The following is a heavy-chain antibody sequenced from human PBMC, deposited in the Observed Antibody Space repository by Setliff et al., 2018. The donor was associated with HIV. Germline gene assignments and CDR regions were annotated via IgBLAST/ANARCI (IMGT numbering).Heavy chain of an antibody. CDR2: IDTDGSIT. D-gene: IGHD3-22*01. CDR1: GFIFSNYW. Sequence: GGSLRLSCAASGFIFSNYWMHWVRQAPGKGLVWVSRIDTDGSITSYADSVKGRFTISRDDDRNFLFLQMNSLRAEDTAIYFCARSFPYYYESSGLYAMDVWGQGTTVTVSS. V-gene: IGHV3-74*01. CDR3: ARSFPYYYESSGLYAMDV. J-gene: IGHJ6*02.